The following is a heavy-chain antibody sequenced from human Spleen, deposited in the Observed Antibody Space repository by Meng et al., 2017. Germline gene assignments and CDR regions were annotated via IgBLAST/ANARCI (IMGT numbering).Heavy chain of an antibody. CDR2: IYAGDSDT. Sequence: GESLKISCVGSGYSFDTYWIGWVRQMPGKGLEWMGIIYAGDSDTTYSPSFQGQVTISVDRSVNTAYLHWNSLKASDTALYYCARQEYYESSGPQFDYWGQGTLVTVSS. D-gene: IGHD3-22*01. V-gene: IGHV5-51*01. J-gene: IGHJ4*02. CDR3: ARQEYYESSGPQFDY. CDR1: GYSFDTYW.